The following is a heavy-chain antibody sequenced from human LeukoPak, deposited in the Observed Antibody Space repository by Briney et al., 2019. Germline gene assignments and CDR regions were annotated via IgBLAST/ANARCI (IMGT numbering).Heavy chain of an antibody. V-gene: IGHV1-46*01. CDR3: ARDLDYGEKSEDY. CDR2: INLSGGST. D-gene: IGHD4/OR15-4a*01. CDR1: GYTFTDYY. J-gene: IGHJ4*02. Sequence: SVKVSCKASGYTFTDYYMHWVRQAPGQGLDWLGIINLSGGSTHYPQKFQDRVTMTRDTSTSTVYMELSSLRSEDTAVYYCARDLDYGEKSEDYWGQGTLVTVSS.